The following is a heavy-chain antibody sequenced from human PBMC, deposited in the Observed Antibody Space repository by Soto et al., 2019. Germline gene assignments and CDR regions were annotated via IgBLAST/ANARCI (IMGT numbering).Heavy chain of an antibody. CDR2: IXYSGST. CDR3: ARHSSVGYYTF. CDR1: GGSISSYX. D-gene: IGHD3-3*01. J-gene: IGHJ4*02. Sequence: QVQLQESGPGLVKPSETLSLTCSVSGGSISSYXXXXXXXXPGXGLEWIGYIXYSGSTNYNPSLKSRVTISVDTSKTQFSLKLSSVTAADTAVYYCARHSSVGYYTFWGQGTLVTVSS. V-gene: IGHV4-59*08.